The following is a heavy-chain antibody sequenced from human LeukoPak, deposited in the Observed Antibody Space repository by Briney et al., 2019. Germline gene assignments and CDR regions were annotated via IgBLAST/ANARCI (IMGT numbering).Heavy chain of an antibody. J-gene: IGHJ6*04. CDR1: GFTFSSYA. D-gene: IGHD2-2*01. Sequence: GGSLRLPCAASGFTFSSYAMSWIRQAPGKGLEWVSAISVSGGSTYYADSVKGRFTISRDNSKNTLYLQMNSLRAEDTAVYYCAKGSGLGYCSSTTCRPFYYYYYGMDVWGKGTTVTVSS. CDR3: AKGSGLGYCSSTTCRPFYYYYYGMDV. V-gene: IGHV3-23*01. CDR2: ISVSGGST.